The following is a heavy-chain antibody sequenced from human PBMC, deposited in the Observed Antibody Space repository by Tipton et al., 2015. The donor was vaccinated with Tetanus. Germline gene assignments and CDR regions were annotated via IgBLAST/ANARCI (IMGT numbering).Heavy chain of an antibody. D-gene: IGHD2-15*01. CDR2: SWYDGTDK. CDR1: GFIFSSYG. CDR3: AREADCSGGSCFSGDFDN. J-gene: IGHJ4*02. V-gene: IGHV3-33*01. Sequence: SLRLSCAASGFIFSSYGIHWVRQAPGKGLEWVAVSWYDGTDKYYADSVKGRFTISRDNSKNTLYPQMNSLRAGDTAVYYCAREADCSGGSCFSGDFDNWGQGTQVTVSS.